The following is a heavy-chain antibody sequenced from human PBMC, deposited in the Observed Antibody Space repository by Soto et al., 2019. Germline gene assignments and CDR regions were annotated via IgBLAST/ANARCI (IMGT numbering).Heavy chain of an antibody. V-gene: IGHV5-51*01. J-gene: IGHJ6*02. Sequence: PGLLTQVWTNGLEDRIANFLILWVRKLTRKGLEWMGIIYPGDSDTRYSPSFQGQVTISADKSISTAYLQWSSLKASDTAMYYCARLENGVSTIAWYYVMDVWVHGTTVPVS. D-gene: IGHD5-12*01. CDR2: IYPGDSDT. CDR1: EDRIANFL. CDR3: ARLENGVSTIAWYYVMDV.